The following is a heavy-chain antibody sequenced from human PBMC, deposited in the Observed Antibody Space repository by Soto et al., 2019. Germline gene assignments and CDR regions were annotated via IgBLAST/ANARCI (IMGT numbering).Heavy chain of an antibody. Sequence: ASVKVSCKVSGYTFNSYTIHWVRQAPGQRLEWMGWTDVGNGYTKYSQKFQGRVTITGDTSASTAYMELSSLRSEDTAVYFCARGIRLWSPPAYYFDSWGQGTLVTVSS. CDR1: GYTFNSYT. J-gene: IGHJ4*02. CDR3: ARGIRLWSPPAYYFDS. V-gene: IGHV1-3*01. D-gene: IGHD3-10*01. CDR2: TDVGNGYT.